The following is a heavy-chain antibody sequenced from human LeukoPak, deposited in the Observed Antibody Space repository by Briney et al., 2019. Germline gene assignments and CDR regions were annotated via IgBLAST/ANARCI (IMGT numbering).Heavy chain of an antibody. J-gene: IGHJ3*02. V-gene: IGHV1-24*01. D-gene: IGHD4-17*01. CDR3: ARDGTVTTSVPDAFDI. CDR1: GYTLTELS. CDR2: FDPEDGET. Sequence: ASVKVSCKVSGYTLTELSMHWVRQAPGKGLEWMGGFDPEDGETIYAQKFQGRVTMTRDTSTSTVYMELSSLRSEDTAVYYCARDGTVTTSVPDAFDIWGQGTMVTVSS.